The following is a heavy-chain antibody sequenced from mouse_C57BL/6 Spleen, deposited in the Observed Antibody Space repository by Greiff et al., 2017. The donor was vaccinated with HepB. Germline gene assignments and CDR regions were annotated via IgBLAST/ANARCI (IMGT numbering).Heavy chain of an antibody. CDR2: IRSKSNNFAT. D-gene: IGHD4-1*01. J-gene: IGHJ2*01. V-gene: IGHV10-1*01. CDR1: GFSFNTYA. CDR3: VRINWERGEYYFDY. Sequence: EVKLMESGGGLVQPKGSLKLSCAASGFSFNTYAMNWVRQAPGKGLEWVARIRSKSNNFATYYADSVKDRFTISRDDSESMLYLQMNNLKTEDTAMYYCVRINWERGEYYFDYWGQGTTLTVSS.